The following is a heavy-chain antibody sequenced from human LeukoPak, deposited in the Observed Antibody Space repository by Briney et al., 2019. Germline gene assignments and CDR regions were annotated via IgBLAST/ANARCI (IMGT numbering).Heavy chain of an antibody. CDR3: AQLSTIRS. J-gene: IGHJ5*02. V-gene: IGHV3-74*01. D-gene: IGHD1-1*01. CDR2: IASDGSST. Sequence: GGSLRLSCAASGFTFSSYWMNWVRQAPGKGLVWVSRIASDGSSTTYADSVKGRFSISRDNAKNTLYLQMNSLRVEDTAVYYCAQLSTIRSWGQGTLVTVSS. CDR1: GFTFSSYW.